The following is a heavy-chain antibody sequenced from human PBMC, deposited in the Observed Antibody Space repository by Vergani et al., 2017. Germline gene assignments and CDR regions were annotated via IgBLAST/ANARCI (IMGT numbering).Heavy chain of an antibody. D-gene: IGHD2-2*01. Sequence: QVQLQQWGAGLLKPSEILSLTCAVYGGSFSGYYWSWIRQPPGKGLEWIGEINHSGSTNYNPSLKSRVTISVDTSKNQFSLKLSSVTAADTAVYYCARAGYCSSTSCSYMDVWGKGTTVTVSS. J-gene: IGHJ6*03. CDR3: ARAGYCSSTSCSYMDV. CDR2: INHSGST. CDR1: GGSFSGYY. V-gene: IGHV4-34*01.